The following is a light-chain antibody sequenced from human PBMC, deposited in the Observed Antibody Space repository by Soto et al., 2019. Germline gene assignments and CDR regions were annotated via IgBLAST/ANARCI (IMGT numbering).Light chain of an antibody. CDR2: DAS. CDR3: QQYETSPPMYT. CDR1: QSVISTY. J-gene: IGKJ2*01. Sequence: EIGLSQCPGTLSLSPGERATLSCRTSQSVISTYLAWYQQKPGQAPRLLIYDASRRATGIPDRFSGSGSGTDFTLTISRLEPEDFAVYYCQQYETSPPMYTFGQGTKLEIK. V-gene: IGKV3-20*01.